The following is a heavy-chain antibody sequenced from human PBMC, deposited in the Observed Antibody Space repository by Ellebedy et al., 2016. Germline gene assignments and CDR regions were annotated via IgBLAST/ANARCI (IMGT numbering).Heavy chain of an antibody. CDR2: ISYSGST. Sequence: SETLSLXCTVSGGSVSSGSYYWSWIRQPPGKGLEWIGYISYSGSTSYNPSLKSRVTISLDRSKNQFSLKLSSVTAADTAVYYCAGRIMIFGLVEWGQGTLVTVSS. J-gene: IGHJ1*01. D-gene: IGHD3/OR15-3a*01. CDR1: GGSVSSGSYY. V-gene: IGHV4-61*01. CDR3: AGRIMIFGLVE.